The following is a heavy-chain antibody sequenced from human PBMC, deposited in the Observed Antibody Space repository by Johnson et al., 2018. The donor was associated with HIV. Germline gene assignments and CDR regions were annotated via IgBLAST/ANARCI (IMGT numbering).Heavy chain of an antibody. CDR3: AREDQNWNYDHAFDI. V-gene: IGHV3-74*01. Sequence: VQLVESGGGLVQPGGSLRLSCAASRFSFSSYWMHWVRQAPGKGLVWVSRINSDGSSTNYADSVKGRFTISRDNAKNTLYLQMSSLRAEDTAVYYCAREDQNWNYDHAFDIWGQGTMVTVSS. D-gene: IGHD1-7*01. CDR2: INSDGSST. CDR1: RFSFSSYW. J-gene: IGHJ3*02.